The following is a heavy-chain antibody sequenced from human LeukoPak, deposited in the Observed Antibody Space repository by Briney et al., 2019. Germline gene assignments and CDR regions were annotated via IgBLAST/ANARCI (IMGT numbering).Heavy chain of an antibody. V-gene: IGHV3-23*01. D-gene: IGHD1-26*01. CDR1: GFTFSSYA. J-gene: IGHJ4*02. CDR3: AKSQDGGRLFHFDY. Sequence: GGSLRLSCAASGFTFSSYAMSWVRQAPGKGLEWVSVISGSGGSTYSADSVKGRFTISRDNSKNTLCLQMNSLRAEDTAVYFCAKSQDGGRLFHFDYWGQGTLVTVSS. CDR2: ISGSGGST.